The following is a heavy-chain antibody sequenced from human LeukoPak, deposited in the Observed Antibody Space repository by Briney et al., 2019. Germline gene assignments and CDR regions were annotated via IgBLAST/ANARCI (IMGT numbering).Heavy chain of an antibody. Sequence: ASVRVSCKASGYTFTSYYMHWVRQAPGQGLEWMGIINPSGGSTTYAQKFQGRITMTRDTSTSTVYMELSSLRSEDTAVYYCARVSLVATSDAFDIWGQGTMVTVSS. J-gene: IGHJ3*02. CDR3: ARVSLVATSDAFDI. CDR2: INPSGGST. V-gene: IGHV1-46*01. CDR1: GYTFTSYY. D-gene: IGHD5-12*01.